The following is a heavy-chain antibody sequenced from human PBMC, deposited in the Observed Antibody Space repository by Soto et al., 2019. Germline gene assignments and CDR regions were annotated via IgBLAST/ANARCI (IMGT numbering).Heavy chain of an antibody. Sequence: GGSLRLSCAASGFTFSSYARHWVRQAPGKGLEWVAVISYDGSNKYYADSVKGRFTISRDNSKNTLYLQMNSLRPEDTSVYYCSKDQGPRGRSSNWFDPWGQGTLVTVYS. CDR1: GFTFSSYA. V-gene: IGHV3-30-3*01. CDR3: SKDQGPRGRSSNWFDP. CDR2: ISYDGSNK. D-gene: IGHD1-26*01. J-gene: IGHJ5*02.